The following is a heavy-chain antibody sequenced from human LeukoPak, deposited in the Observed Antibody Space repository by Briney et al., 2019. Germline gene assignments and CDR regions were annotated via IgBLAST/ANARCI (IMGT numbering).Heavy chain of an antibody. J-gene: IGHJ4*02. D-gene: IGHD3-10*01. V-gene: IGHV3-21*01. Sequence: GGSLRLSCAASGFTFFSYTMNWVRQAPGKGLEWVSSISSSSSYIYYADSVKGRFTISRDNAKNSLYLQMNSLRAEDTAVYYCARDGGNFYGSGSYLAYWGQGTLVTVSS. CDR1: GFTFFSYT. CDR3: ARDGGNFYGSGSYLAY. CDR2: ISSSSSYI.